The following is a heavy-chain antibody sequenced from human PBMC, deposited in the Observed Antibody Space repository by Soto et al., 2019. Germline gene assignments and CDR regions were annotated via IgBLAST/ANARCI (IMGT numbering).Heavy chain of an antibody. CDR2: FSGSGATT. CDR1: GFTFSSYA. V-gene: IGHV3-23*01. D-gene: IGHD3-9*01. Sequence: EVQLLESGGGLVQPGGSLRLSCAASGFTFSSYAMTWVRQAPGKGLEWVSGFSGSGATTSYADSVKGRFTVSRDNSKNTLYLQMNSLRVEDTAVYYCAKLRYFDWSSYNWFEYWGQGTPVTVSS. CDR3: AKLRYFDWSSYNWFEY. J-gene: IGHJ5*01.